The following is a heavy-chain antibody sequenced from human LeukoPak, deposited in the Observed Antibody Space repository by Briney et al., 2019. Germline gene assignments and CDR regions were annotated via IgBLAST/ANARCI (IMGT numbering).Heavy chain of an antibody. J-gene: IGHJ3*02. CDR3: ARGDPSAFDI. CDR1: GGTFSSYA. CDR2: ISAYNGNT. V-gene: IGHV1-18*01. D-gene: IGHD2-21*01. Sequence: ASVKVSCKASGGTFSSYAISWVRQTPGQGIEWMGWISAYNGNTNYAQKLQGRVTMTTDTSTSTAYMELRSLRSDDTAVYYCARGDPSAFDIWGQGTMVTVSS.